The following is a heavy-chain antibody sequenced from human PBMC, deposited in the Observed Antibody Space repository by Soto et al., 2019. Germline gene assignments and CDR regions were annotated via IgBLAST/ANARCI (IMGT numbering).Heavy chain of an antibody. CDR2: INAGNGNT. V-gene: IGHV1-3*01. J-gene: IGHJ4*02. CDR1: GYTFTSYA. D-gene: IGHD4-4*01. Sequence: GASVKVSCKASGYTFTSYAMHWVRQAPGQRLEWMGWINAGNGNTKYSQKFQGRVTITRDTSASTAYMELSSLRSEDTAVYYCARSFPLTVMLGYWGQGTLVTVSS. CDR3: ARSFPLTVMLGY.